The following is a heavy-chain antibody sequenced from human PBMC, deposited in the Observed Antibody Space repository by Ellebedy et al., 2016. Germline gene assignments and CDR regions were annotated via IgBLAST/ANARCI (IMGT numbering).Heavy chain of an antibody. D-gene: IGHD3-10*01. CDR3: ARHLLPYRDTGSGSPLDY. Sequence: GGSLRLSXAVSGLSFSAAGMHWIRQAPGKGLDWVAFISSDGRIKYYADSVTGRFTISRDDSKNTLYLQMNRLRVEDTAVYYCARHLLPYRDTGSGSPLDYWGQGTLVTVSS. CDR1: GLSFSAAG. V-gene: IGHV3-30*03. J-gene: IGHJ4*02. CDR2: ISSDGRIK.